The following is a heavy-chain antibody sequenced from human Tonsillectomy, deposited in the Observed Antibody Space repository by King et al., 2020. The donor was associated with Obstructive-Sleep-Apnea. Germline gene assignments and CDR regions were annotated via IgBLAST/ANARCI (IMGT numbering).Heavy chain of an antibody. CDR2: ISYDGSNK. V-gene: IGHV3-30*04. CDR1: AFTFGSYA. D-gene: IGHD6-19*01. Sequence: VQLVESGGGVVQPGRSLRLSCAASAFTFGSYAMHWVRQAPGKGLEWVAVISYDGSNKYYADSVKGRFTISRDNSKNTLYLQMNSLRAEDTAVYYCARDRKGSGWHPYYFDYWGQGTLVTVSS. J-gene: IGHJ4*02. CDR3: ARDRKGSGWHPYYFDY.